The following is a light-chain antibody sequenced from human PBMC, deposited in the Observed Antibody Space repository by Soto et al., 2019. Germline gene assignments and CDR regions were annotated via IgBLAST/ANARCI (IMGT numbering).Light chain of an antibody. CDR3: LQDYNYPRT. CDR2: AAS. V-gene: IGKV1-6*01. Sequence: AIQMTTSPSSLSASVGDRVTITCRASPGIRNDLGWYQQNPGKAPKRLIYAASSLQSGVPSRFSGSGSGTDFTLTISSLQPEDFATDYCLQDYNYPRTFGQGTKVDIK. CDR1: PGIRND. J-gene: IGKJ1*01.